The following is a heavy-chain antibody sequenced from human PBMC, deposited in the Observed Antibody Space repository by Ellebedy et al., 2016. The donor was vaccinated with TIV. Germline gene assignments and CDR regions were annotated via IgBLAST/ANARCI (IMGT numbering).Heavy chain of an antibody. V-gene: IGHV3-21*06. D-gene: IGHD1-1*01. CDR3: ARNDYMDV. Sequence: GGSLRLSXEASGFSFNTFGMNWVRQAPGKGLEWVSFVSSTSTYIYYADAVKGRFTISRDNAKNSVYLEMNSLRAEDTATYYCARNDYMDVWGQGTTVTVSS. J-gene: IGHJ6*02. CDR1: GFSFNTFG. CDR2: VSSTSTYI.